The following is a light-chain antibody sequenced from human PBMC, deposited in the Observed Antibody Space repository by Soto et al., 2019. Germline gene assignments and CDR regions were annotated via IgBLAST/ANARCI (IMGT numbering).Light chain of an antibody. J-gene: IGKJ1*01. CDR1: QRISTN. CDR2: GAS. Sequence: DIEMTQSPPILSVSPGEGATLSCRASQRISTNLAWYQHIPGQAPRLLIFGASSRATGIPDKFSGSGSGTDFTLTISRLEPDDFAVYYCQRYGGPSWTFGQGTKVDIK. CDR3: QRYGGPSWT. V-gene: IGKV3-20*01.